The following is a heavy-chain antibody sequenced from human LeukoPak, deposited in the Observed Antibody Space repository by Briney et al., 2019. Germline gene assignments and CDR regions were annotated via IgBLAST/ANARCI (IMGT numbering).Heavy chain of an antibody. Sequence: PGRSLRLSCAASGFTFSSYGMHWVRQVPGKGLEWVAVIWYDGSNKYYADSVKGRFTISRDNSKNTLYLQMNSLRAEDTAAYYCAKGSRAQGYYFDFWGQGTLVTVSS. D-gene: IGHD3-10*01. CDR2: IWYDGSNK. CDR1: GFTFSSYG. V-gene: IGHV3-33*06. J-gene: IGHJ4*02. CDR3: AKGSRAQGYYFDF.